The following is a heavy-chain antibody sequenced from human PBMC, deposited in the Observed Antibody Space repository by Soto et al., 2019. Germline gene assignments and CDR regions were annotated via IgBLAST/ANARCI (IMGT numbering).Heavy chain of an antibody. CDR1: GYTFTSYY. J-gene: IGHJ6*02. Sequence: QVQLVQSGAEMKEFGDSVRVSCEASGYTFTSYYIHWVRQAPGQGLEWMGWINPKFGDTTYPQEFPGRVSMPRDMSISTVYMELSRLTSDATAIYYCARNMDYYYSPGSGNGHGFWGQGTTVTVFS. D-gene: IGHD3-10*01. CDR3: ARNMDYYYSPGSGNGHGF. V-gene: IGHV1-2*02. CDR2: INPKFGDT.